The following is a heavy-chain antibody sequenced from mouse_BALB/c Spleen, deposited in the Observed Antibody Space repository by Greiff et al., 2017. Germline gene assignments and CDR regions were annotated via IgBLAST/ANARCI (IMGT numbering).Heavy chain of an antibody. CDR3: ARERGNYAMDY. J-gene: IGHJ4*01. V-gene: IGHV3-2*02. CDR2: ISYSGST. CDR1: GYSITSDYA. Sequence: EVKLMESGPGLVKPSQSLSLTCTVTGYSITSDYAWNWIRQFPGNKLEWMGYISYSGSTSYNPSLKSRISITRDTSKNQFFLQLNSVTTEDTATDYCARERGNYAMDYWGQGTSVTVSS.